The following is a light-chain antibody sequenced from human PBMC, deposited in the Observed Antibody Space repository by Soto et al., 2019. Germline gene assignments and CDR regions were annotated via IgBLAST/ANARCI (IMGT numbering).Light chain of an antibody. CDR2: DVS. V-gene: IGLV2-11*01. CDR3: CSYAGTYTEV. J-gene: IGLJ2*01. CDR1: SSDVGGYNY. Sequence: QSVLTQPLSVSGSPGQSVTISCTGTSSDVGGYNYVSWYQQYAGKTPKLLIYDVSKRPSGVPDRFSGSKSGNTASLSISGLQAEDEADYYCCSYAGTYTEVFGGGTKLTVL.